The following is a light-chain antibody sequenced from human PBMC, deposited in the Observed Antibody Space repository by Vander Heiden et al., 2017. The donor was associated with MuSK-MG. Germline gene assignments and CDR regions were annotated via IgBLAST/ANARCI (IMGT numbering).Light chain of an antibody. CDR3: QQYNGYSRS. CDR1: QFINNL. J-gene: IGKJ1*01. CDR2: KAS. V-gene: IGKV1-5*03. Sequence: DIQMTQSPSVLSASVGDRDTITCRASQFINNLLAWYQHKPGSAPNLLIYKASTLEIGVPSRFSGSGSGTEFTLTISSLQPDDFATYYCQQYNGYSRSFGQGTKVEI.